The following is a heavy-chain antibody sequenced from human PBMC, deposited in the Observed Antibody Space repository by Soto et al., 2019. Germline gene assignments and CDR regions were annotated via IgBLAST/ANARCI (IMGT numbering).Heavy chain of an antibody. J-gene: IGHJ4*02. CDR2: ISTSGTTI. Sequence: DVQLVESGGGLVQPGGSLRLSCVASEFTFSSYAMNWVRQAPGKGLEWVSYISTSGTTIYYTDSVKGRFTISRDNAKKSLYLQMNSLRAEDTAVYYCVRFGGAAAGPGGYWGQGTLVTVSS. V-gene: IGHV3-48*03. D-gene: IGHD6-13*01. CDR1: EFTFSSYA. CDR3: VRFGGAAAGPGGY.